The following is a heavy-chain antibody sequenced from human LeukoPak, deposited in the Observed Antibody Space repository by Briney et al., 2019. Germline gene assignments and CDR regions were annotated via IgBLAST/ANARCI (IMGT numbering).Heavy chain of an antibody. Sequence: ERSLRLSCAASGFTFSNYDMHWVRQATGKGLEWVPGIGTAGDIYYPGSVKGRFTISRENAKNSLYLQMNSLRAGDTAVYYCARDRGRYYMDVWGKGTTVTISS. V-gene: IGHV3-13*01. J-gene: IGHJ6*03. CDR3: ARDRGRYYMDV. CDR1: GFTFSNYD. D-gene: IGHD6-25*01. CDR2: IGTAGDI.